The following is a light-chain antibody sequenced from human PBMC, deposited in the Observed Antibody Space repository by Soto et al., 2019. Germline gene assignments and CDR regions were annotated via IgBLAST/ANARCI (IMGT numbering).Light chain of an antibody. CDR3: RSYTSRSTLVV. CDR1: SSDVGGYNY. V-gene: IGLV2-14*01. Sequence: QSALTQPASVSGSPGQSITISCTGTSSDVGGYNYVSWYQQHPGKAPKLMIYDVSNRPSGVSNRFSGSKSGNTASLTISGLQAEDEDEYYCRSYTSRSTLVVFGGGTQLTVL. CDR2: DVS. J-gene: IGLJ2*01.